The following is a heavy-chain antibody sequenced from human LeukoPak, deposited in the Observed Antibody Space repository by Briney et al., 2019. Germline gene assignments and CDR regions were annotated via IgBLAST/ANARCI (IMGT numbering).Heavy chain of an antibody. D-gene: IGHD6-13*01. CDR2: IFYSAIT. Sequence: PSENLSLNGSGSGFTISSYYWSWHRQPPGKGLEWIGYIFYSAITNYTPALKSRVTISIDTSKNKFSLKLSTVTAEDTAVYYCARGRRDSSSLPVYWGQGTLVTVSS. CDR3: ARGRRDSSSLPVY. V-gene: IGHV4-59*01. CDR1: GFTISSYY. J-gene: IGHJ4*02.